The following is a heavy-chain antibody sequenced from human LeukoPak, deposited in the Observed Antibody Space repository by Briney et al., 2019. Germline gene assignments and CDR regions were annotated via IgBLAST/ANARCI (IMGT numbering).Heavy chain of an antibody. CDR2: ISAYNGNT. V-gene: IGHV1-18*01. D-gene: IGHD2-15*01. J-gene: IGHJ5*02. CDR3: ARERVYCSGGSCYSEWFDP. Sequence: ASVKVSCKASGYTFTSYGISWVRQAPGQGLEWMGWISAYNGNTNYAQKLQGRATMTTDTSTSTAYMELRSLRSDDTAVYYCARERVYCSGGSCYSEWFDPWGQGTLVTVSS. CDR1: GYTFTSYG.